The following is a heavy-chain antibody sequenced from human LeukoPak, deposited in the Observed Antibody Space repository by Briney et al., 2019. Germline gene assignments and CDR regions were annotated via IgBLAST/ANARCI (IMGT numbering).Heavy chain of an antibody. D-gene: IGHD2-2*01. J-gene: IGHJ4*02. V-gene: IGHV5-51*01. CDR2: IYPGDSDT. CDR3: ARIVVPAAITSGFDY. CDR1: GYSFTSYW. Sequence: GESLKISCXGSGYSFTSYWIGWVRQMTGKGLEWMGIIYPGDSDTRYSPSFQGQVTISADKSISTAYLQWSSLKASDTAMYYCARIVVPAAITSGFDYWGQGTLVTVSS.